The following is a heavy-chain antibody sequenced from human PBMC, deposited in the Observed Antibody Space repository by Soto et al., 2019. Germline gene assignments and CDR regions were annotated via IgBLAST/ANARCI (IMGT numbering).Heavy chain of an antibody. D-gene: IGHD3-10*02. CDR3: ARSYVQNRPIDY. CDR1: GYTLTAYY. CDR2: VNPGDGST. J-gene: IGHJ4*02. Sequence: ASVKVSCKASGYTLTAYYIHWVRQAPGQGREWMGIVNPGDGSTRYAQMFQDRVTMMRDTSTSTTYMELSSLRSEDTAVYYCARSYVQNRPIDYWGQGPLVTVSS. V-gene: IGHV1-46*01.